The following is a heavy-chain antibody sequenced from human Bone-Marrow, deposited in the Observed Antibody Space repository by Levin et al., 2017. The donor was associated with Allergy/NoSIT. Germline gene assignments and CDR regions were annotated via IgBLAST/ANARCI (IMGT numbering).Heavy chain of an antibody. CDR2: TRNKANSYTT. V-gene: IGHV3-72*01. CDR1: GFTFSDHF. J-gene: IGHJ3*02. Sequence: GGSLRLSCAASGFTFSDHFMDWVRQAPGKGLQWVGRTRNKANSYTTEYAASVKGRFTVSRDDSKNSLYLQMNSLKTEDTAVYYCARHTAAGNAFDSWGQGTLVTVSS. CDR3: ARHTAAGNAFDS. D-gene: IGHD3-10*01.